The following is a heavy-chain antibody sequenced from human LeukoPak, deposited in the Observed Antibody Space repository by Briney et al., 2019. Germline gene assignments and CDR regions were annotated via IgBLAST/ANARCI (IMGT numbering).Heavy chain of an antibody. Sequence: GGSLRLSCAASGFTFGGYAMSWVRQAPGKGLEWVSAISGSGGSTYYAGSVKGRFTISRDNSKNTLYLQMNSLRAEDTAVYYCAKPTTNYYFDYFDYWGQGTPVTVSS. CDR2: ISGSGGST. CDR3: AKPTTNYYFDYFDY. V-gene: IGHV3-23*01. D-gene: IGHD2/OR15-2a*01. J-gene: IGHJ4*02. CDR1: GFTFGGYA.